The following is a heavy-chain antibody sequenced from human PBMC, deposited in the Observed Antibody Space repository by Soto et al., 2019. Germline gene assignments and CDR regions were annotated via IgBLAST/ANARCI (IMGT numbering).Heavy chain of an antibody. Sequence: SETLSLTWTGSGGSINTNYLRWIRQTPGKGLEWIGFIYYTGSTNYNPSLESRVTTSVDTSKNRVSLNLTSLTAADTAIYYCERATWYSEYWGQGTLVTVSS. V-gene: IGHV4-59*13. CDR1: GGSINTNY. D-gene: IGHD5-12*01. CDR3: ERATWYSEY. J-gene: IGHJ4*02. CDR2: IYYTGST.